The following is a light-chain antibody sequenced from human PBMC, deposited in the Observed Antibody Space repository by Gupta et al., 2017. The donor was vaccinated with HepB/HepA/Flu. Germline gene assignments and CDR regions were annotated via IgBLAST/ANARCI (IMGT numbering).Light chain of an antibody. Sequence: DIQITESPSSLSASVGDRVTITCRASQGIRNYLAWYQQKPGKVPKLLIYAASTLQSGVPSRFSGSGSGTDFTLTISSLQPEDVATYYCQKYNSAPETFGQGTKVEIK. CDR1: QGIRNY. CDR3: QKYNSAPET. J-gene: IGKJ1*01. V-gene: IGKV1-27*01. CDR2: AAS.